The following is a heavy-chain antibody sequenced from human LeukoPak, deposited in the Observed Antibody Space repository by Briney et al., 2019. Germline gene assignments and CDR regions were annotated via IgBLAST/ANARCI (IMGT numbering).Heavy chain of an antibody. Sequence: GGSLRLSCAASGFTFSSYPMHWVRQAPGKGLEWVAVISYGGSEKHYADPVKGRFTISRDNSKNTLYLQMSSLRAEDTAMYYCAREGNSGYYPYWGQGILVTVSS. CDR2: ISYGGSEK. CDR1: GFTFSSYP. CDR3: AREGNSGYYPY. V-gene: IGHV3-30-3*01. J-gene: IGHJ4*02. D-gene: IGHD3-22*01.